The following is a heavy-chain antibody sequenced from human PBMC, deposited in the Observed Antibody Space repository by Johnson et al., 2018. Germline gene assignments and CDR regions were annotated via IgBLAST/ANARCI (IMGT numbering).Heavy chain of an antibody. CDR2: ISWNSGSI. CDR1: GFSFDDYA. V-gene: IGHV3-9*01. D-gene: IGHD3-10*01. Sequence: VQLQESGGGLVQPGRSLRLSCAASGFSFDDYAMHWVRQAPGKGLEWVSGISWNSGSIGYADSVKGRFTISRDNAKKSLHLQMNSLRVEDTAFYYCAKDGGVSNSGISCEGYYYGMDVWGQGTTVTVSS. J-gene: IGHJ6*02. CDR3: AKDGGVSNSGISCEGYYYGMDV.